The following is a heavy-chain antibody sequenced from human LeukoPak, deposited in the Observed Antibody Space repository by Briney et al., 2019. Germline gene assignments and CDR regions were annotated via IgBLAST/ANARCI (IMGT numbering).Heavy chain of an antibody. CDR3: EKVLSKDFWSGSLDY. CDR2: ISGSGGST. CDR1: GFTFSSYA. D-gene: IGHD3-3*01. J-gene: IGHJ4*02. Sequence: QPGGSLRLSCAASGFTFSSYAMSWVRQAPGKWLVWVSAISGSGGSTYYADSVKGRFTISRDNSKNTLYLQMNSLRAEDTAVYYCEKVLSKDFWSGSLDYWGQGTLVTVSP. V-gene: IGHV3-23*01.